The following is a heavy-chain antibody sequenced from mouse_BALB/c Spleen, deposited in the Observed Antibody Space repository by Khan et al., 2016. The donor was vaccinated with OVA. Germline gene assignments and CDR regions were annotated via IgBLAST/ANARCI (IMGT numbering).Heavy chain of an antibody. D-gene: IGHD2-14*01. J-gene: IGHJ3*01. Sequence: QVQLKESGAELARPGASVKMSCKASGYTFTTYTMHWVKQRPGQGLEWIGYINPSNGYTNYNQKFKDMSTLTADKSSSTASMKLSSLTSDYSDVYYCSREGAYYRSDGFFSYWGQGTRVTVSA. CDR2: INPSNGYT. CDR1: GYTFTTYT. V-gene: IGHV1-4*01. CDR3: SREGAYYRSDGFFSY.